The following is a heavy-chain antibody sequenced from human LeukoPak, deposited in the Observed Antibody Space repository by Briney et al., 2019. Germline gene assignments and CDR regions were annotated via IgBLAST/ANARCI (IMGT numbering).Heavy chain of an antibody. CDR2: IWYDGSNK. CDR3: AKDGGTVDIVATIAYYFDY. Sequence: PGGSLRLSCAASGFTFSSYGMHWVRQAPGKGLECVAVIWYDGSNKYYADSVKGRFTISRDNSKNTLYLQMNSLRAEDTAVYYCAKDGGTVDIVATIAYYFDYWGQGTLVTVSS. J-gene: IGHJ4*02. V-gene: IGHV3-33*06. D-gene: IGHD5-12*01. CDR1: GFTFSSYG.